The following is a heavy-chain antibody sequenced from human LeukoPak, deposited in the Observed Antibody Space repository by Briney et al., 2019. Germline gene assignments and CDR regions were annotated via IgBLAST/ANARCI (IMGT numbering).Heavy chain of an antibody. CDR2: ISSSSSYI. V-gene: IGHV3-21*01. CDR3: ARDTPYYYDSSGYVDY. J-gene: IGHJ4*02. D-gene: IGHD3-22*01. Sequence: GGSLRLSCVASGFTFDDYGISWVRQAPGKGLEWVSSISSSSSYIYYADSVKGRFTISRDNAKNSLYLQMNSLRAEDTAVYYCARDTPYYYDSSGYVDYWGQGTLVTVSS. CDR1: GFTFDDYG.